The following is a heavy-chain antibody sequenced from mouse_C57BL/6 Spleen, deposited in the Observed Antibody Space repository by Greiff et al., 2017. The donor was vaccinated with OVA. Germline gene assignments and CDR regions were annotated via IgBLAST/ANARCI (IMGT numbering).Heavy chain of an antibody. CDR1: GYTFTSYW. Sequence: QVQLQQPGAELVMPGASVKLSCKASGYTFTSYWMHWVKQRPGQGLEWIGEIDPSDSYTNYNQKFKGKSTLTVDKSSSTAYMQLSSLTSEDSAVYYCARGAVARYFDVWGTGTTVTVSS. V-gene: IGHV1-69*01. CDR2: IDPSDSYT. J-gene: IGHJ1*03. CDR3: ARGAVARYFDV. D-gene: IGHD1-1*01.